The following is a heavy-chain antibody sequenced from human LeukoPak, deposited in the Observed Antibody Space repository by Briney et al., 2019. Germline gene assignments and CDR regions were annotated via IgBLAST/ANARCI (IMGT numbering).Heavy chain of an antibody. J-gene: IGHJ6*02. Sequence: ASVKVSCTASGYTFTSYGISWVRQAPGQGLEWMGWISAYNGNTNYAQKLQGRVTMTTDTSTSTAYMELRSLRSDDTAVYYCARGAIFGVTPRGYGMDVWGQGTTVTVSS. CDR1: GYTFTSYG. V-gene: IGHV1-18*01. D-gene: IGHD3-3*01. CDR3: ARGAIFGVTPRGYGMDV. CDR2: ISAYNGNT.